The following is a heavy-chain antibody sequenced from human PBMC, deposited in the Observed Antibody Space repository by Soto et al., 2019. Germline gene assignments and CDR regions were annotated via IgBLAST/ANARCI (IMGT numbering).Heavy chain of an antibody. Sequence: EVQLVESGGGLVQPGGSLRLSCAASGFIFSSYWMHWVRQAPGKGLVWVSRINNDGSSTIYADSVKGRFTISRDNAKNTLWLQMNSLRVDDTDVYYCLRAYDYWGQGTLVTVSS. CDR3: LRAYDY. CDR1: GFIFSSYW. CDR2: INNDGSST. J-gene: IGHJ4*02. V-gene: IGHV3-74*01.